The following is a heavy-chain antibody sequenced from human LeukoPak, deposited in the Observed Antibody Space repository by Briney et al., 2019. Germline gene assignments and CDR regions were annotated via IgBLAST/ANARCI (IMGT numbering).Heavy chain of an antibody. CDR3: ANGARAAAGIGDFDY. CDR1: GYTFTSYG. J-gene: IGHJ4*02. V-gene: IGHV1-18*01. CDR2: ISAYNDNT. D-gene: IGHD6-13*01. Sequence: ASVKVSCKASGYTFTSYGISWVRQAPGQGLEWMGWISAYNDNTNYAQKLQGRVTMTTDTSTSTAYMELRSLRSDDTAVYYCANGARAAAGIGDFDYWGQGTLVTVSS.